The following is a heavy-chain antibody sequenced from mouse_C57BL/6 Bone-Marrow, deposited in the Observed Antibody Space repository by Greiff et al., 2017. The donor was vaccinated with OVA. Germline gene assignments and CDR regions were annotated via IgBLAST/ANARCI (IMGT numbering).Heavy chain of an antibody. CDR3: ARRDDGYSYYFDY. CDR2: ISDGGSYT. Sequence: EVQLVESGGGLVKPGGSLKLSCAASGFTFSSYAMSWVRQTPEKRLEWVATISDGGSYTYYPDNVKGRFTISRDNAKNNLYLQMSHLKSEDTAMYYCARRDDGYSYYFDYWGQGTTLTVSS. V-gene: IGHV5-4*01. D-gene: IGHD2-3*01. J-gene: IGHJ2*01. CDR1: GFTFSSYA.